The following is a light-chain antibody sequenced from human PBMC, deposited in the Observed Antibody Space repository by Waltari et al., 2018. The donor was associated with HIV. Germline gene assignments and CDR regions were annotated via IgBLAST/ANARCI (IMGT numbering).Light chain of an antibody. CDR1: SRYAHNYNY. Sequence: SALTQHRPVSGSPGQSVTISCTATSRYAHNYNYFSWYQHHPGEAPKHVIFGVNKRPAGVPDRFSGSNSGNTASLTISGLQAEDEGHYYCCSYAGSNIHWVFGGGTKLTVL. CDR2: GVN. CDR3: CSYAGSNIHWV. J-gene: IGLJ3*02. V-gene: IGLV2-11*01.